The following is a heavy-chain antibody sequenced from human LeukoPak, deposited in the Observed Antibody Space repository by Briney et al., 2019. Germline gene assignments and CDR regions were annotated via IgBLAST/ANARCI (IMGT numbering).Heavy chain of an antibody. CDR2: TSYSGNT. CDR1: GGFVSSGSSY. V-gene: IGHV4-61*01. D-gene: IGHD2-15*01. CDR3: ARRGSGGRSFDI. J-gene: IGHJ3*02. Sequence: SETLSLTCTVSGGFVSSGSSYWTWIRQPPGKGLEWIGYTSYSGNTNYNPSLKSRVTISVDTSKNQFSLNLSSVTAADTAVYYCARRGSGGRSFDIWGQGTMVTVSS.